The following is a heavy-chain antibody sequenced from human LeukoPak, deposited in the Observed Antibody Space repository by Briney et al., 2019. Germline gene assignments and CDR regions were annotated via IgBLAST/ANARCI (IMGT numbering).Heavy chain of an antibody. Sequence: SVKVSCKASGGTFSSYAISWVRQAPGQGLEWMGGIIPIFGTANYAQKFQGRVTITTDESTSTAYMELSSLRSEDTAVYYCARGDTAMVDVYYFMDVWGKGTTVTVSS. D-gene: IGHD5-18*01. J-gene: IGHJ6*03. CDR2: IIPIFGTA. CDR3: ARGDTAMVDVYYFMDV. CDR1: GGTFSSYA. V-gene: IGHV1-69*05.